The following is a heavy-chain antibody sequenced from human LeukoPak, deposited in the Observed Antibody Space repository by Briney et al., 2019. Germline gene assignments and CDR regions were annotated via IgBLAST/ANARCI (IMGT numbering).Heavy chain of an antibody. CDR2: IKHSGST. D-gene: IGHD1-1*01. J-gene: IGHJ3*02. Sequence: SEALDLTCAVYGGYFSGYYWSWIRQPPGKGLELNGEIKHSGSTNYNPSVKRRVTISVDTSKNQFSLKLSSVTAADTAVYYCASNASGTTIIDIWGQGTMVTVSS. CDR1: GGYFSGYY. V-gene: IGHV4-34*01. CDR3: ASNASGTTIIDI.